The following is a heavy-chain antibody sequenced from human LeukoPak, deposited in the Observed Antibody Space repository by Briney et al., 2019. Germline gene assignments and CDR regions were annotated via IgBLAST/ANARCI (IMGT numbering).Heavy chain of an antibody. D-gene: IGHD6-6*01. CDR1: GGSISSSSYY. V-gene: IGHV4-39*07. J-gene: IGHJ5*02. CDR2: IYYSGST. CDR3: ARDRSARWFDP. Sequence: KPSETLSLTCTVSGGSISSSSYYWGWIRQPPGKGLEWIGSIYYSGSTYYNPSLKSRVTISVDTSKNQFSLKLSSVTAADTAVYYCARDRSARWFDPWGQGTLVTVSS.